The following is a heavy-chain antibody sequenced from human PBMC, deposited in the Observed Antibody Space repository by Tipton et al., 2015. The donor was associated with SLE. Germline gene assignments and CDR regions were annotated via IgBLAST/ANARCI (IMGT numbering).Heavy chain of an antibody. CDR3: ATQLVPYYYGMDV. J-gene: IGHJ6*02. V-gene: IGHV3-33*01. D-gene: IGHD6-13*01. CDR1: GFTFSSYG. Sequence: SLRLSCAASGFTFSSYGMHWVRQAPGKGLEWVAVIWYDGSNKYYADSVKGRFTISRDNSKNTLYLQMNGLRAEDTAVYYCATQLVPYYYGMDVWGQGTTVTVSS. CDR2: IWYDGSNK.